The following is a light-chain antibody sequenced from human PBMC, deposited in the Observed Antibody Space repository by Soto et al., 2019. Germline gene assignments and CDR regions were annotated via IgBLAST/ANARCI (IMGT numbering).Light chain of an antibody. CDR3: MQGTHWPWT. V-gene: IGKV2-30*02. CDR1: QSLVHSDGNTY. CDR2: KVS. J-gene: IGKJ1*01. Sequence: DVVMTQSPLSLPVTLGQPASISCRSSQSLVHSDGNTYLSWFQQRPGQSPRRLIYKVSDRDSGVPDRFSGSGSGTDFTLKISRVEAEDVGVYYCMQGTHWPWTFGQGTKVDIK.